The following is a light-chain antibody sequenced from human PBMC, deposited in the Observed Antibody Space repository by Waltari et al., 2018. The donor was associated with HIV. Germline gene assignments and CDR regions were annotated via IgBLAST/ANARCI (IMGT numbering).Light chain of an antibody. V-gene: IGKV3-15*01. Sequence: EIVMTQSPATLSVSPGESAILSCRASQSVTTNLAWYQQKPGQAPRLLIYGAFTRATGIPARFSGSGSGTGFTLTISSLQSEDFAIYYCQQYNNWPPEDTFGQGTKLEIK. CDR1: QSVTTN. CDR3: QQYNNWPPEDT. J-gene: IGKJ2*01. CDR2: GAF.